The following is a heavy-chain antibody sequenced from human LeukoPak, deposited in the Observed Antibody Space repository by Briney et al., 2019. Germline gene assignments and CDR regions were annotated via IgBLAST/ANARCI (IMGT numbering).Heavy chain of an antibody. D-gene: IGHD6-13*01. J-gene: IGHJ6*03. CDR1: GYTFTSYA. Sequence: ASVKVSCKASGYTFTSYAMNWVRQAPGQGLEWMGWINTNTGNPTYAQGFTGRFVFSLDTSVSTAYLQISSLKAEDTAVYYCARGPGSSWPVYYYYYYYMDVWGKGTTVTISS. CDR2: INTNTGNP. CDR3: ARGPGSSWPVYYYYYYYMDV. V-gene: IGHV7-4-1*02.